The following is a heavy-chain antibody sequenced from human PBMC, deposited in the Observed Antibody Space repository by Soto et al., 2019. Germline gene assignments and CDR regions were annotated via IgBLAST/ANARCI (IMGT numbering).Heavy chain of an antibody. Sequence: QVQLVQSGAEVKKPGASVKVSCKASGYIFNRYVMHWVRQAPGQRPEWMGWIDAGNGKTKYSEKFQGRVTITRDTYASTAYMELTTLRSEDTAVYYCARGRGWYDYWGQGTQVIVSS. CDR2: IDAGNGKT. CDR1: GYIFNRYV. V-gene: IGHV1-3*01. D-gene: IGHD6-19*01. J-gene: IGHJ4*02. CDR3: ARGRGWYDY.